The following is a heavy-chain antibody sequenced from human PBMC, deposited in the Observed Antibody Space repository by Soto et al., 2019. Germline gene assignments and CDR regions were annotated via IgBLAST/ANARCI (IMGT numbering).Heavy chain of an antibody. CDR3: ARDRDYRLLRFLEDPYGMDV. Sequence: ASGKVSCKASGYTFTSYGISCVRQAPGQVLEWMGWISAYNGNTNYAQKLQGRVTMTTDTSTSTAYMELRSLRSGDTAVYYCARDRDYRLLRFLEDPYGMDVWGQGTTVTVSS. D-gene: IGHD3-3*01. V-gene: IGHV1-18*04. CDR1: GYTFTSYG. J-gene: IGHJ6*02. CDR2: ISAYNGNT.